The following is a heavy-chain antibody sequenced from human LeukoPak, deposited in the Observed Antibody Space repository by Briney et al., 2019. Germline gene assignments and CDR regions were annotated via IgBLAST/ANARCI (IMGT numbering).Heavy chain of an antibody. Sequence: PGGSLRLSCAASGFTFSSYSMNWVRQAPGKGLEWVSSISSSSAYIHYADSVKGRFTISRDNAKNSLYLRMNSLRAEDTAVYYCAREVVVRGEYGFDYWGQGTLVTVSS. CDR2: ISSSSAYI. D-gene: IGHD3-10*01. J-gene: IGHJ4*02. V-gene: IGHV3-21*01. CDR3: AREVVVRGEYGFDY. CDR1: GFTFSSYS.